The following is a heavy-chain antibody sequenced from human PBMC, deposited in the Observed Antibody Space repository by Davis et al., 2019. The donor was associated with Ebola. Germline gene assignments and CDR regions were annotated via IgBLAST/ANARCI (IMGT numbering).Heavy chain of an antibody. CDR3: AGNSVTTRLDYYGMDV. V-gene: IGHV1-3*01. J-gene: IGHJ6*02. CDR1: GYTFTRFA. Sequence: AASVKVSCKASGYTFTRFAIHWVRQAPGQRLEWMGWINAGNGNTIYSQNFQGRVTITRDTSASTVYMELSSLRSEDTAVYYCAGNSVTTRLDYYGMDVWGPGTTVTVSS. CDR2: INAGNGNT. D-gene: IGHD4-17*01.